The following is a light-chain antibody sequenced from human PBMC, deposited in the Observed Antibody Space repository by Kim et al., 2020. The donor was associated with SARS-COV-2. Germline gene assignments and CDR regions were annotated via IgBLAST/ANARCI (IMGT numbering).Light chain of an antibody. CDR1: SLRSYY. CDR3: NSRDSSGNHVI. Sequence: ALGQTVNSTCQGDSLRSYYASWYQQKPGQAPVLVIYGKNNRPSGIPDRFSGSSSGDTASLTITGPQAEDEADYSCNSRDSSGNHVIFGGGTQLTVL. J-gene: IGLJ2*01. CDR2: GKN. V-gene: IGLV3-19*01.